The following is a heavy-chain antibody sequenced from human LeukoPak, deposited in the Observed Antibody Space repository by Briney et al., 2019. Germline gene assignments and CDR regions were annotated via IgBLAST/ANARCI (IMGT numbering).Heavy chain of an antibody. D-gene: IGHD2-15*01. CDR1: GYSISSGY. CDR3: ARDIGYLAFDY. Sequence: PSETLSLTCAVSGYSISSGYHWGWTRQPPGKGLEWVANIKEDGSDKYYADSVKGRFSISRDNAKNSLYLQMNSLRGEDTAVYYCARDIGYLAFDYWGQGTLVTVSS. CDR2: IKEDGSDK. J-gene: IGHJ4*02. V-gene: IGHV3-7*01.